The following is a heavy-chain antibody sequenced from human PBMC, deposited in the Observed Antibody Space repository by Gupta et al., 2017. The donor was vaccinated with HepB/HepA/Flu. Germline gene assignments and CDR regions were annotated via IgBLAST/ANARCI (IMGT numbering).Heavy chain of an antibody. J-gene: IGHJ6*02. V-gene: IGHV4-34*01. Sequence: VQLQQWGAGLLRPSETLSLTCAVFGGSFTTYYWTWIRQPPGKGLEWIGEINHGGSTNYNPSLKSRVSISVDPSKSQFSLKLNSVTDADTAIYYCANVNRGGGLDVWGRGTTVTVSS. CDR1: GGSFTTYY. D-gene: IGHD3-10*02. CDR2: INHGGST. CDR3: ANVNRGGGLDV.